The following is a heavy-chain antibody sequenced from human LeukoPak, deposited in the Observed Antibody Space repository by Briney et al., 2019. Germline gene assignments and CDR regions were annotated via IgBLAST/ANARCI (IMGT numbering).Heavy chain of an antibody. D-gene: IGHD3-9*01. Sequence: SVKVSCKASGYTFTSYAMNWVRQAPGQGLEWMGGIIPIFGTANYAQKFQGRVTITADESTSTAYMELSSLRSEDTAVYYCARVWGTVDILTGYSNIDFNDYWGQGTLVTVSS. J-gene: IGHJ4*02. CDR3: ARVWGTVDILTGYSNIDFNDY. V-gene: IGHV1-69*13. CDR2: IIPIFGTA. CDR1: GYTFTSYA.